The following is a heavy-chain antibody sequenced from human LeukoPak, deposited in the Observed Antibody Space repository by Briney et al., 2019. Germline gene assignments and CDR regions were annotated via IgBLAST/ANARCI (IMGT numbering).Heavy chain of an antibody. D-gene: IGHD3-9*01. J-gene: IGHJ6*02. Sequence: SETLSLTCTVSGGSISSSHYYWGWIRQPPGKGLEWIGSIYYSGSTYYNPSLKSRVTISVDTSKKQFSLKLSSVTAADTAVYYCARLRRYDILTGSPEYGMDVWGQGTTVTVSS. CDR2: IYYSGST. CDR1: GGSISSSHYY. V-gene: IGHV4-39*01. CDR3: ARLRRYDILTGSPEYGMDV.